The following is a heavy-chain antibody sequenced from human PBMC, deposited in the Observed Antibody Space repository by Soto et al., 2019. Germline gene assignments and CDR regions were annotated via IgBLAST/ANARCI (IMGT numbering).Heavy chain of an antibody. CDR1: GGSISRGGYS. CDR3: ARAHGSGWGAFDI. CDR2: IYHRGST. D-gene: IGHD3-10*01. Sequence: SETLSLTCAVSGGSISRGGYSCSWIRQPPGKGLEWIGYIYHRGSTYYNPSLKSRVTISVDRSKDQFSLKLSSVTDADTAVYYCARAHGSGWGAFDIWGQGTMVTVSS. J-gene: IGHJ3*02. V-gene: IGHV4-30-2*01.